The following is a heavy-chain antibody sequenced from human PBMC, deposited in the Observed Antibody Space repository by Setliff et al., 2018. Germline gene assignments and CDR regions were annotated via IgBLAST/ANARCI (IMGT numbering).Heavy chain of an antibody. V-gene: IGHV4-34*01. D-gene: IGHD2-15*01. J-gene: IGHJ3*02. CDR1: GGSFSGSF. CDR3: ARLGSSRCFDI. CDR2: INHTGGT. Sequence: PSETLSLTCAVYGGSFSGSFWSWIRQPPGKGLEWIGEINHTGGTNYTPSLKSRVTISVDTSKNQFSLKLTSVTAADTAVYYCARLGSSRCFDIWGQGIMVTVSS.